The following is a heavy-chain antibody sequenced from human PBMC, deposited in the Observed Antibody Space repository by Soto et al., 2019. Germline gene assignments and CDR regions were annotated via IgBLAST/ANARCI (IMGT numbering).Heavy chain of an antibody. CDR1: GFTFSSYA. J-gene: IGHJ6*02. CDR2: ISYDGSNK. V-gene: IGHV3-30-3*01. CDR3: ARDSIVNLVVITGYYYYGMDV. D-gene: IGHD3-22*01. Sequence: GGSLRLSCAASGFTFSSYAMHWVRQAPGKGLEWVAVISYDGSNKYYADSVKGRFTDSRDNSKNKLYLQINSPRAEETAVYYCARDSIVNLVVITGYYYYGMDVWGQGTTVTVSS.